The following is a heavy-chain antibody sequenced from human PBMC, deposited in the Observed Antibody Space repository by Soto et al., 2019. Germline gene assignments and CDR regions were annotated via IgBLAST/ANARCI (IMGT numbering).Heavy chain of an antibody. Sequence: ASVQVSCKASGYTFTSYGISWVRQAPGQGLEWMGWISAYNGNTNYAQKLQGRVTMTTDTSTSTAYMELRSLRSDDTAVYYCARNFGVVIADWFDPWGQGTLVTVSS. CDR2: ISAYNGNT. CDR1: GYTFTSYG. J-gene: IGHJ5*02. CDR3: ARNFGVVIADWFDP. D-gene: IGHD3-3*01. V-gene: IGHV1-18*01.